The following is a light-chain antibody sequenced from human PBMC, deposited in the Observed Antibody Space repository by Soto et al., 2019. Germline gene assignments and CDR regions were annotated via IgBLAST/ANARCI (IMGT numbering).Light chain of an antibody. CDR1: SSNIGAGYD. CDR3: QSYDSSLSGSSVL. V-gene: IGLV1-40*01. CDR2: GNS. Sequence: QSVLTQPPSVSGAPGQRVTISCTGSSSNIGAGYDVHWYQQLPGTAPKLLIFGNSNRPSGVPDRFSGSKSGTSASLAITGLQAEDEADYYCQSYDSSLSGSSVLFGGETKLTVL. J-gene: IGLJ2*01.